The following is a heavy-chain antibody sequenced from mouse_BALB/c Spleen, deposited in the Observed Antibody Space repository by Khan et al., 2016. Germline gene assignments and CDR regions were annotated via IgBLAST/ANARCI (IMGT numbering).Heavy chain of an antibody. CDR1: GFSIQDTY. V-gene: IGHV14-3*02. Sequence: VQLQQSGAELVKPGASVKLSCTASGFSIQDTYIHWVRQRPEQGLDWIGRIDPPNDNTKYDPKFQGQATITADTSSNTAYLQLSSLTYEDTAVYYCARSYYGDYWGQGTTLTVSS. CDR3: ARSYYGDY. J-gene: IGHJ2*01. CDR2: IDPPNDNT.